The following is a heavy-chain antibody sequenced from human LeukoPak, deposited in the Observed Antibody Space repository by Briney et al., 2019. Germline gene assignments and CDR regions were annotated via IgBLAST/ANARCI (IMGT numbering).Heavy chain of an antibody. CDR2: IKPDGNEK. Sequence: GGSLRLSCAASGFTFSTYYMTWVRQAPGKGLEWVAYIKPDGNEKYYVDSVKGRFTISRDNAKNSLYLQMSSLRTDDTAVYYCARGTYYYLYWSQGTLVTVSS. V-gene: IGHV3-7*05. CDR1: GFTFSTYY. J-gene: IGHJ4*02. CDR3: ARGTYYYLY.